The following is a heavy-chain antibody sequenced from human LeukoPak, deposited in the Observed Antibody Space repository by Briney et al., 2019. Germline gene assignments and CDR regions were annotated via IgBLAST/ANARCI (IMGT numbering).Heavy chain of an antibody. J-gene: IGHJ4*02. CDR3: ARVNREIATITP. Sequence: SETLSLTCTVSGGSISSGSYYWSWIRQPAGKGLEWIGRIYTSGSTNYNPSLKSRVTISVDTSKNQFSLKLSSVTAADTAVYYCARVNREIATITPWGQGTLVTVSS. D-gene: IGHD5-24*01. CDR1: GGSISSGSYY. CDR2: IYTSGST. V-gene: IGHV4-61*02.